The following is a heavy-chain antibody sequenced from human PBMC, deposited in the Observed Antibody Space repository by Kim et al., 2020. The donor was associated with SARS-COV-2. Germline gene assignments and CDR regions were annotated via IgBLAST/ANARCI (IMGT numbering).Heavy chain of an antibody. D-gene: IGHD6-19*01. Sequence: SETLSLTCTVSGGSISSSSYYWGWIRQPPGKGLEWIGSIYYSGSTYYNPSLKSRVTISVDTSKNQFSLKLSSVTAADTAVYYCARRGIAVAGTGHYYGMDVWGQGTTVTVSS. V-gene: IGHV4-39*01. CDR1: GGSISSSSYY. CDR2: IYYSGST. CDR3: ARRGIAVAGTGHYYGMDV. J-gene: IGHJ6*02.